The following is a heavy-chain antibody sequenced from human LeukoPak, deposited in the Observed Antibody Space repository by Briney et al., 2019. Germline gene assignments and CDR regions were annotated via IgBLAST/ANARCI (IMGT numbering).Heavy chain of an antibody. CDR1: GGSISSSSYY. V-gene: IGHV4-39*07. CDR2: IYYSGST. D-gene: IGHD1-26*01. J-gene: IGHJ4*02. Sequence: SETLSLTCTVSGGSISSSSYYWGWIRQPPGKGLEWIGSIYYSGSTNYNPSLKSRVTISVDTSKNQFSLKLSSVAAADTAVYYCATLFGHLHAWVYWGQGTLVTVSS. CDR3: ATLFGHLHAWVY.